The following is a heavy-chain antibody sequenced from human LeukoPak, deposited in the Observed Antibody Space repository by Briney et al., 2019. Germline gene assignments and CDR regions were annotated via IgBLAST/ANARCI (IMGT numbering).Heavy chain of an antibody. CDR3: AREAYSSSRDSDY. V-gene: IGHV1-8*03. D-gene: IGHD6-13*01. J-gene: IGHJ4*02. CDR1: GYTFTSYD. CDR2: MNPNSGNT. Sequence: ASVKVSCKASGYTFTSYDINWVRQATGQGLEWMGWMNPNSGNTGYAQKFQGRVTITRNTSISTAYMELSSLRSEDTAVYYRAREAYSSSRDSDYWGQGTLVTVSS.